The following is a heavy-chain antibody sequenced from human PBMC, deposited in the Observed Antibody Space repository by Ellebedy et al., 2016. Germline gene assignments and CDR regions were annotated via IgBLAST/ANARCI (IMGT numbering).Heavy chain of an antibody. J-gene: IGHJ4*02. CDR3: ARGRTPGYSSSNDY. CDR2: ISSSSSYT. CDR1: GFTFSDYY. Sequence: GGSLRLSXAASGFTFSDYYMSWIRQAPGKGLEWVSYISSSSSYTNYADSVKGRFTISRDNAKNSLYLQMNSLRAEDTAVYYCARGRTPGYSSSNDYWGQGTLVTVSS. V-gene: IGHV3-11*05. D-gene: IGHD6-13*01.